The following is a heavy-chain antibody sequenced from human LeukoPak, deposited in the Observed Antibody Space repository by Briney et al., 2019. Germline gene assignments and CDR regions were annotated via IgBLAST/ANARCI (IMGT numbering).Heavy chain of an antibody. CDR2: IYYSGST. CDR3: ARSSGYPPAFDY. J-gene: IGHJ4*02. D-gene: IGHD3-22*01. Sequence: SETLSLTCTVSGGSISSSSYYWGWIRQPPGKGLEWIGSIYYSGSTYYNPSLKSRVTISVDTSKNQFSLKLSSVTAADTAVYYCARSSGYPPAFDYWGQGTLVTVSS. CDR1: GGSISSSSYY. V-gene: IGHV4-39*07.